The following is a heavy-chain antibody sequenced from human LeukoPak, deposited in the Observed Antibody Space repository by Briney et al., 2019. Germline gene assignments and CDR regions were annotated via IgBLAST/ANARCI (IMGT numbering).Heavy chain of an antibody. CDR3: ARDRVYYDFWSGYYSPYFDC. CDR1: GYTFTGYY. CDR2: INPNSGGT. Sequence: ASVKVSCKASGYTFTGYYMHWVRQAPGQGLEWMGWINPNSGGTNYAQKFQGRVTMTRDTSISTAYRELSRLRSDDTAVYYCARDRVYYDFWSGYYSPYFDCWGQGTLVTVSS. V-gene: IGHV1-2*02. D-gene: IGHD3-3*01. J-gene: IGHJ4*02.